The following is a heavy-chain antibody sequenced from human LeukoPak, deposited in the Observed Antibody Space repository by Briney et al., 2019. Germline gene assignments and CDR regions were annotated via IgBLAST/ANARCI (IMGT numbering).Heavy chain of an antibody. V-gene: IGHV4-31*03. CDR1: GGSISSGDYY. CDR2: IYYSGST. J-gene: IGHJ4*02. Sequence: SETLSLTCIVSGGSISSGDYYWSWIRQHPGKGLEWIGYIYYSGSTFYNPSLQSRVTISVDTSTNQFSLKLRSVTAADAAVYYCARVMWDCSSTSCYQGGDYWGQGTLVTVSS. CDR3: ARVMWDCSSTSCYQGGDY. D-gene: IGHD2-2*01.